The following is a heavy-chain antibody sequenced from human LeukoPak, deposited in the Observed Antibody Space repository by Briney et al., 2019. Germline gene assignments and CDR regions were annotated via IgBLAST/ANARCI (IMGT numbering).Heavy chain of an antibody. D-gene: IGHD1-26*01. J-gene: IGHJ6*03. CDR3: AKGYGWEASYYYYYMDV. Sequence: PGGSLRLSCAASGFTFSSYGMHWVRQAPGKGLEWVAFIRYDGSTKYYADSVKGRFTISRDNSKNTLYLQMNSLRTEDTAVHYCAKGYGWEASYYYYYMDVWGKGTTVTISS. V-gene: IGHV3-30*02. CDR1: GFTFSSYG. CDR2: IRYDGSTK.